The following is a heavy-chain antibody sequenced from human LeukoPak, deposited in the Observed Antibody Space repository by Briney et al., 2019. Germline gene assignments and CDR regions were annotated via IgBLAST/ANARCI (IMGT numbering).Heavy chain of an antibody. CDR2: INPNSGRT. CDR3: AREVGCSSTSCYRGQVDY. CDR1: GYTFTGYY. J-gene: IGHJ4*02. D-gene: IGHD2-2*02. Sequence: WASVKVSCKASGYTFTGYYMHWVRQAPGQGLEWMGWINPNSGRTNYAQKFQGRVTMTRDTSISTAYMELSRLRSDDTAVYYCAREVGCSSTSCYRGQVDYWGQGTLVTVSS. V-gene: IGHV1-2*02.